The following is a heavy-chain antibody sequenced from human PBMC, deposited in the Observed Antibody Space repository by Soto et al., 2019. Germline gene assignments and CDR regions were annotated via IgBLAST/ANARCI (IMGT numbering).Heavy chain of an antibody. CDR3: ARVPGFGELGIRFDP. D-gene: IGHD3-10*01. CDR1: GGSISSYY. V-gene: IGHV4-59*01. CDR2: IYYSGST. J-gene: IGHJ5*02. Sequence: SETLSLTCTVSGGSISSYYWSWIRQPPGKGLEWIGYIYYSGSTNYNPSLKSRVTISVDTSKNQFSLKLSSVTAADTAVYYCARVPGFGELGIRFDPWGQGTLVTVSS.